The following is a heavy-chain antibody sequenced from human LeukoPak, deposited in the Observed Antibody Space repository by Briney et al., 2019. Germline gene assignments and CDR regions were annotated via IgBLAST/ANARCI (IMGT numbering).Heavy chain of an antibody. V-gene: IGHV3-33*01. CDR3: ARDRGGSYGRDAFDI. CDR2: IWYDGSNK. J-gene: IGHJ3*02. D-gene: IGHD1-26*01. CDR1: GFTFSSYG. Sequence: GGSLRLSCAASGFTFSSYGMHWVRQAPGKGLEWVSVIWYDGSNKYYADSVKGRFTISRDNSKNTLYLQMNSLRAEDTAVYYCARDRGGSYGRDAFDIWGQGTMVAVSS.